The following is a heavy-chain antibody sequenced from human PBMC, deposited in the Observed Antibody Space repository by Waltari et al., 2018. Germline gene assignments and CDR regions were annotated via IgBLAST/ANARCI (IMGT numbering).Heavy chain of an antibody. J-gene: IGHJ4*02. CDR2: IIPKIGAS. Sequence: QVQLVQAGAEVKKPGSSVKVSCKASGGTFGRFAISWVRQDAGEGGEWMGGIIPKIGASKYAKKFQGRVTITADDSTRIAYMEVSSLSFEDTAVYFCATDTSPPYWGQGTLVIVSS. CDR1: GGTFGRFA. CDR3: ATDTSPPY. D-gene: IGHD2-2*01. V-gene: IGHV1-69*01.